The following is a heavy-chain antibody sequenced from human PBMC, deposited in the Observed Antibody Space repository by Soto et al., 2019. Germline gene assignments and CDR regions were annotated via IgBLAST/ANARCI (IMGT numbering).Heavy chain of an antibody. V-gene: IGHV4-34*01. CDR3: ARGLISGSHYSGGWYYFDA. CDR2: INHSGSA. CDR1: GGSCSEYI. D-gene: IGHD1-26*01. Sequence: SETLSLTCDVYGGSCSEYIWTWIRQTPGKGLQWIGQINHSGSANYNPSLKSRVTISVHTSSSQFSLELSSVTAADTAVYYCARGLISGSHYSGGWYYFDAWGQGTQVT. J-gene: IGHJ4*02.